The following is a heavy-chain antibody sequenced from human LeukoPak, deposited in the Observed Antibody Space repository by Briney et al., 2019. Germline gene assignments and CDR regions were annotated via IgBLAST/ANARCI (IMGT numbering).Heavy chain of an antibody. J-gene: IGHJ6*02. D-gene: IGHD5-18*01. CDR2: INPNSGGT. Sequence: GASVKVSCKASGYTFISCGISWVRQAPGQGLEWMGWINPNSGGTKYAQTFKGGVTMTRDTSISTAYMELSSLRSDDTAVYYCARDGDTYGYYYYGLDVWGQGTTVTVSS. CDR1: GYTFISCG. CDR3: ARDGDTYGYYYYGLDV. V-gene: IGHV1-2*02.